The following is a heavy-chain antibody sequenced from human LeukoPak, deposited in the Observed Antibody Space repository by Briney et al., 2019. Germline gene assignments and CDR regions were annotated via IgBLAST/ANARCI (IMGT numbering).Heavy chain of an antibody. CDR2: INPNSGGT. V-gene: IGHV1-2*02. J-gene: IGHJ4*02. D-gene: IGHD4-17*01. CDR1: GYTFTGYY. CDR3: ARDGYGDSPEITH. Sequence: SVKVSCKASGYTFTGYYMHWVRQAPGQGLEWMGWINPNSGGTKYAQKFQGRVTMTRDTSISTAYMELSRLRSDDTAVYYCARDGYGDSPEITHWGQGTLVTASS.